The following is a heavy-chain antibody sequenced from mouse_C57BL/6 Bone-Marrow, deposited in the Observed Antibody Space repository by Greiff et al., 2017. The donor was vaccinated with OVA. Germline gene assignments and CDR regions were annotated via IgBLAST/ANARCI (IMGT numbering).Heavy chain of an antibody. CDR2: IRSKSNNYAT. Sequence: EVKVVESGGGLVQPKGSLKLSCAASGFSFNTYAMNWVRQAPGKGLEWVARIRSKSNNYATYYADSVKDRFTISRDDSESMLYLQMNNLKTEDTAMYYCVSRGTTARFAYWGQGTLVTVSA. CDR3: VSRGTTARFAY. D-gene: IGHD1-2*01. J-gene: IGHJ3*01. V-gene: IGHV10-1*01. CDR1: GFSFNTYA.